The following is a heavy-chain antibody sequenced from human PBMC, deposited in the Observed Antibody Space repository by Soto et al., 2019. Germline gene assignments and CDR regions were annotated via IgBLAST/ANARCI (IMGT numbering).Heavy chain of an antibody. CDR2: IGTTGDT. Sequence: GGSLRLSCAASGFTFSSYDMHWVRQATGKGLEWVSAIGTTGDTYYAGSVKGRFTISRENAKNPLYLQMKSLRAGDTAVYYCARDSDSRSGTTGGGLDYWGQGTLVTVSS. V-gene: IGHV3-13*04. J-gene: IGHJ4*02. CDR1: GFTFSSYD. CDR3: ARDSDSRSGTTGGGLDY. D-gene: IGHD1-7*01.